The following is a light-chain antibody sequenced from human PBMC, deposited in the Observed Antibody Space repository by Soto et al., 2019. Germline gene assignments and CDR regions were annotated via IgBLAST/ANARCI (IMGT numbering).Light chain of an antibody. V-gene: IGKV3-20*01. CDR2: GAS. CDR3: QQYGSSPPIT. J-gene: IGKJ5*01. Sequence: EIVLTQSPGTLSLSPGERATLFCGASQSVTNSYLAWYQQKPGQAPRLLIYGASGRATGTPDRFSGSGSGTDFTLTISRLEPEDFAVYYCQQYGSSPPITFGQGTRLEIK. CDR1: QSVTNSY.